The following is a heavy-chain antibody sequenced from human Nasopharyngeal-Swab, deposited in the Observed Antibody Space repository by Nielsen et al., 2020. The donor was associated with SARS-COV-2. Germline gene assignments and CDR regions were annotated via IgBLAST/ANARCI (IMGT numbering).Heavy chain of an antibody. CDR1: GFTFSTYT. V-gene: IGHV3-21*01. J-gene: IGHJ6*02. CDR3: ARDSFILYGMDV. D-gene: IGHD3-16*01. Sequence: GESLKISCAASGFTFSTYTMHWVRQAPGKGLEWVSSITSTSSNMYYADSLKGRFTISRDNAKSSLYLQVNSLRAEDTAVYYCARDSFILYGMDVWGQGTTVTVSS. CDR2: ITSTSSNM.